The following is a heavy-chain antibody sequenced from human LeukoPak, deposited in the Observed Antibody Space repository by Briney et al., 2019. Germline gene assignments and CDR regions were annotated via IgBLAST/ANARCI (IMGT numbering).Heavy chain of an antibody. V-gene: IGHV1-2*02. CDR2: INPKSGDT. Sequence: ASVNVSFKPSGCTFTAEYIHWVRQAPGQGLEWMGWINPKSGDTNYAQKFQGRVTMTRDTSISTAYMELSRLGSDDTAVYYCARVGGVGLDILTGYYSPYYYYGMDVWGQGTTVTVSS. CDR1: GCTFTAEY. J-gene: IGHJ6*02. D-gene: IGHD3-9*01. CDR3: ARVGGVGLDILTGYYSPYYYYGMDV.